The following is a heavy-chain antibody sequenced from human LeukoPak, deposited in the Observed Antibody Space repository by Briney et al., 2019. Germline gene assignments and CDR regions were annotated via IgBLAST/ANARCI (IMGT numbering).Heavy chain of an antibody. J-gene: IGHJ4*02. Sequence: GGSMRLSCVVSGLTFSSYSMSWVRQAPGKGLDWVSGISASGGDTWYPDSVKGRFTISRDNSKNTLFLQMSSLRVEDTAMYYCAKDAAGPEYWGQGTLVTVSS. D-gene: IGHD6-13*01. CDR2: ISASGGDT. V-gene: IGHV3-23*01. CDR1: GLTFSSYS. CDR3: AKDAAGPEY.